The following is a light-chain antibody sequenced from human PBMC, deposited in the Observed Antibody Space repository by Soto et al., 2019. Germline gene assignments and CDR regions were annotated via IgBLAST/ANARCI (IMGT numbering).Light chain of an antibody. J-gene: IGKJ3*01. CDR1: QGIGSY. CDR2: AAS. Sequence: IQLTQSPSSLSASVGDRITISCRASQGIGSYLAWYQQKPGKAPRLLIFAASTLETGVPSRFSGSGFGPDFTLTISSLQPEDLATYYCQQANSFPLTFGPGTKLHI. V-gene: IGKV1-9*01. CDR3: QQANSFPLT.